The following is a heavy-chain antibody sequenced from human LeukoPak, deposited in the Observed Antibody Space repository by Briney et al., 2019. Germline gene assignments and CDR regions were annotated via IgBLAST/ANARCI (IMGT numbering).Heavy chain of an antibody. Sequence: YPGGSLRLFCAASGFTFSNYAMSWVRQAPGKGLEWVSGITGSGGSTNYADSVKGRFTISRDNSKNTLYLQMSSLRAEDTAVYYCTGGGWSTDAFDIWGQGTMVTVSS. D-gene: IGHD6-19*01. CDR1: GFTFSNYA. V-gene: IGHV3-23*01. CDR2: ITGSGGST. CDR3: TGGGWSTDAFDI. J-gene: IGHJ3*02.